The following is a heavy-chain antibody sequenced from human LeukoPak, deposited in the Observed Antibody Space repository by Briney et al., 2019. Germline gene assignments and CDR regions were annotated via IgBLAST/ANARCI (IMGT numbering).Heavy chain of an antibody. CDR3: ARGGTRTYYYDSSGHLYFDY. J-gene: IGHJ4*02. D-gene: IGHD3-22*01. CDR2: LNHSGST. Sequence: SGTLSLTCAVYGGSFSGYYWSWIPQPPGKGPEWIGELNHSGSTNYNPSLKSRVSISVDTSKNQFSLKLSSVTAADTAVYYCARGGTRTYYYDSSGHLYFDYWGQGTLVTVSS. CDR1: GGSFSGYY. V-gene: IGHV4-34*01.